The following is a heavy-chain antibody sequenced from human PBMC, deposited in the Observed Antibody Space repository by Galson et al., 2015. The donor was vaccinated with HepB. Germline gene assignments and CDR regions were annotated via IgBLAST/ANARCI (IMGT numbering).Heavy chain of an antibody. V-gene: IGHV3-23*01. CDR1: GFTFNTYA. D-gene: IGHD3-16*01. CDR2: ISGSGDGT. Sequence: SLRLSCAASGFTFNTYAMSWVRQAPGKGLEWVSGISGSGDGTFYADSVKGRFTTSRDKSKNTLYLQMNSLRVEDTAVYFCATGYGGRPDPWGQGTLVTVSS. CDR3: ATGYGGRPDP. J-gene: IGHJ5*02.